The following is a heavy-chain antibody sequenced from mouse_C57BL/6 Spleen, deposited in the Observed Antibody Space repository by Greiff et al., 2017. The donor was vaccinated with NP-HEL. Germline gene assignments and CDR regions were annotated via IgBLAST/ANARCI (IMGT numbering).Heavy chain of an antibody. CDR3: ARGDYHGYFDV. CDR2: IYPGDGDT. CDR1: GYAFSSSW. V-gene: IGHV1-80*01. D-gene: IGHD5-5*01. J-gene: IGHJ1*03. Sequence: VQGVASGAELVKPGASVTISCKASGYAFSSSWLNWVKQRPGKGLEWIGQIYPGDGDTNSNGKFKGKATLTADKSSSTAYMPLSSLTSEDSAVYFCARGDYHGYFDVWGTGTTVTVSS.